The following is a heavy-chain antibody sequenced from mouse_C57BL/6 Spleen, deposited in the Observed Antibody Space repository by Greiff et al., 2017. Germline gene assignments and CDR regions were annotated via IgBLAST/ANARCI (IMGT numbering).Heavy chain of an antibody. CDR3: ARELGVYFDY. J-gene: IGHJ2*01. Sequence: VQLQQSGPELVKPGASVTISCKASGYAFSSSWMNWVKQRPGKGLEWIGRIYPGDGDTNYNGKFKGKATLTADKSSSTAYMQLSSLTSEDSAVYFCARELGVYFDYWGQGTTLTVSS. D-gene: IGHD4-1*01. V-gene: IGHV1-82*01. CDR2: IYPGDGDT. CDR1: GYAFSSSW.